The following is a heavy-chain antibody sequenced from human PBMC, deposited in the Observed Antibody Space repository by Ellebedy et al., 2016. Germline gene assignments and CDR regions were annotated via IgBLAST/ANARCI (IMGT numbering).Heavy chain of an antibody. CDR3: ARVYDSTEYLDY. Sequence: GGSLRLSCAASGFTFSSYGMHWVRQAPGKGLEWVAVTGFDGSFKKYADSVEGRFTISRDNSKSTLNLQMNSLRAEDTAVYYCARVYDSTEYLDYWGQGTLVTVSS. CDR2: TGFDGSFK. J-gene: IGHJ4*02. D-gene: IGHD3-16*01. V-gene: IGHV3-33*08. CDR1: GFTFSSYG.